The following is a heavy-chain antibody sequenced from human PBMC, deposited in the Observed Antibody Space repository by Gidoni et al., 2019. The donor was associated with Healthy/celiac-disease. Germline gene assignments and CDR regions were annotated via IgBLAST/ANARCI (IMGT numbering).Heavy chain of an antibody. D-gene: IGHD3-10*01. J-gene: IGHJ4*02. CDR3: ARDEVLEEYYGSGSSLDY. Sequence: QVQLVQSGAEVKKPGASVKVSCKASGYTFTSYYMHWVRQAPGQGLEWMGIINPSGGSTSYAQKFQGRVTMTRDTCTSTVYMELSSLRSEDTAVYYCARDEVLEEYYGSGSSLDYWGQGTLVTVSS. CDR1: GYTFTSYY. CDR2: INPSGGST. V-gene: IGHV1-46*01.